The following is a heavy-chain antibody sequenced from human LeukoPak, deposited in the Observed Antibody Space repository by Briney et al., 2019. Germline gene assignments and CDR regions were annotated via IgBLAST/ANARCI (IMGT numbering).Heavy chain of an antibody. Sequence: PGESLKISCKGSGYRFTRYWFGWVRQMPGKGLELMGIIYPGDSETRYSPSFQGQVTISADKSISTAYLQWSSLKASDSAMYYCARLMAAAGTGNNWFDPWGQGTLVTVSS. D-gene: IGHD6-13*01. CDR3: ARLMAAAGTGNNWFDP. CDR2: IYPGDSET. CDR1: GYRFTRYW. V-gene: IGHV5-51*01. J-gene: IGHJ5*02.